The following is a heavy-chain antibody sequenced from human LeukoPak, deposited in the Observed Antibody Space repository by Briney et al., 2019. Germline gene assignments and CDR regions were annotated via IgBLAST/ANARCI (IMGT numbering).Heavy chain of an antibody. CDR1: GFTFSSCW. J-gene: IGHJ4*02. CDR3: ARENDFLPASFDY. V-gene: IGHV3-74*01. CDR2: INSDGSST. Sequence: PGGSLRLSCAVSGFTFSSCWMHWVRQAPGKGLVWVSRINSDGSSTSYADSVKGRFTISRDNAKNTLYLQMNSLRAEDTAVYYCARENDFLPASFDYWGQGTLVTVSS. D-gene: IGHD3-3*01.